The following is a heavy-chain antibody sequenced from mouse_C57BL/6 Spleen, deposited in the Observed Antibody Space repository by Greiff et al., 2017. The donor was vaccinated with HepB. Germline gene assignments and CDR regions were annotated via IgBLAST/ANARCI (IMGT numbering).Heavy chain of an antibody. CDR2: ISYDGSN. Sequence: EVHLVESGPGLVKPSQSLSLTCSVTGYSITSGYYWNWIRQFPGNKLEWMGYISYDGSNNYNPSLKNRISINRDTSKNQFFLKLNSVTTEDTATYYCARDQGYYYGSRGFAYWGQGTLVTVSA. CDR3: ARDQGYYYGSRGFAY. V-gene: IGHV3-6*01. J-gene: IGHJ3*01. CDR1: GYSITSGYY. D-gene: IGHD1-1*01.